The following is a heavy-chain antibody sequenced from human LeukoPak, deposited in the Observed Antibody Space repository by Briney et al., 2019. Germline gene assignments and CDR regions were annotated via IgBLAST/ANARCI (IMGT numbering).Heavy chain of an antibody. V-gene: IGHV3-30*04. CDR2: ISRDGRTN. J-gene: IGHJ4*02. Sequence: PGGSLRLSCAASGFTFSSYVMHWVRQAPGKGLEWVAVISRDGRTNYCADSVKGRFTISRDNSKNTLYLQMNSLRAEDTAVYYCAKAPRDGPFDYWGQGTLVTVSS. CDR1: GFTFSSYV. CDR3: AKAPRDGPFDY.